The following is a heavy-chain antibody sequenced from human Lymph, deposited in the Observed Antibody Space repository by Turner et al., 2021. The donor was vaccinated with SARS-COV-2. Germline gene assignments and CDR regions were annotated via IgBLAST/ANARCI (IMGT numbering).Heavy chain of an antibody. CDR3: ATKYCSGGSCSYFDY. CDR2: IYHSGST. J-gene: IGHJ4*02. Sequence: QVQLQESGPGLVKPSGTLSLTCAASGGSISSSNWWNWVRQPPGKGLEWIGEIYHSGSTNYNPSLKSRVTISVDKSKNQFSLRLSSVTAADTAVYYCATKYCSGGSCSYFDYWGQGTLVTVSS. V-gene: IGHV4-4*02. CDR1: GGSISSSNW. D-gene: IGHD2-15*01.